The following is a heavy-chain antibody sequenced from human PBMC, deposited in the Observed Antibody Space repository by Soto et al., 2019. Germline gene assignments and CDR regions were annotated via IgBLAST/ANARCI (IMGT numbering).Heavy chain of an antibody. J-gene: IGHJ3*02. CDR3: ARGGGVGVAGSAAFDM. CDR2: INPATGAA. V-gene: IGHV1-2*02. CDR1: GYPVTAYY. D-gene: IGHD3-3*01. Sequence: QLHLVQSGAVVKKPGASVTVSCSASGYPVTAYYMHWVRQAPGRGLEWMGGINPATGAANYTQTFRGGVTMPRDTSTSTVFMDLSGLTSEDTAVFYCARGGGVGVAGSAAFDMWGQGTLVTVSS.